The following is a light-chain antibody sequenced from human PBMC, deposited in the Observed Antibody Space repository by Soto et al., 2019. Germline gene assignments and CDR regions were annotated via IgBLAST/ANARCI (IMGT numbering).Light chain of an antibody. V-gene: IGKV3-15*01. J-gene: IGKJ5*01. Sequence: EILMTQSPATLSVSPGERATLSCRASQSVSNNLAWYQQKPAQAPRLLIFGASTRATGIPARFSGSGSGTEFTLTISSLQSEDFAVYYCQQYSNWPITFGQGTRLEIK. CDR2: GAS. CDR3: QQYSNWPIT. CDR1: QSVSNN.